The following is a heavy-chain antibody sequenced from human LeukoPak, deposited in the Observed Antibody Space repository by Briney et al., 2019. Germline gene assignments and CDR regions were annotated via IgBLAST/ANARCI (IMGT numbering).Heavy chain of an antibody. J-gene: IGHJ4*02. CDR2: TYYRSMWYN. CDR1: GDSVSSNSAA. V-gene: IGHV6-1*01. Sequence: SQTLSLTCAISGDSVSSNSAAWNWIRQSPSRGLEWLGRTYYRSMWYNDYAISVKSRITINPDTSKNRFSLQLNSVTPEDTAVYYCARSPGIAAAAHDYWGQETLVTVSS. D-gene: IGHD6-13*01. CDR3: ARSPGIAAAAHDY.